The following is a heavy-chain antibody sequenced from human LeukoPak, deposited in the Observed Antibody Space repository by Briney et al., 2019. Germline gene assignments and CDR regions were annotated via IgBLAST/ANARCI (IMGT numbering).Heavy chain of an antibody. D-gene: IGHD3-10*01. CDR3: AREVVRGVINPSDYYGMDV. CDR1: GGTFSSYA. V-gene: IGHV1-69*13. CDR2: IIPIFGTA. Sequence: SVKVSCKASGGTFSSYAISWVRQAPGQGLEWMGGIIPIFGTANYAQKFQGRVTITADESTSTAYMELSSLRSEDTAVYYCAREVVRGVINPSDYYGMDVWGQGTTVTVSS. J-gene: IGHJ6*02.